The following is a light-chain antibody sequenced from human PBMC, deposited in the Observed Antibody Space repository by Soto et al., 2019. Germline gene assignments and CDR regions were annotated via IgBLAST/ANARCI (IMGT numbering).Light chain of an antibody. CDR1: QSVSSSY. CDR3: QEYGSSPET. J-gene: IGKJ1*01. V-gene: IGKV3-20*01. CDR2: GAS. Sequence: EIVLTQSPGTLSLSPGERATLSCKASQSVSSSYLAWYQQKPGQAPRLLIYGASSRATGIPDRVSGSGSGTDFTLTISRLEPEDSTEYYCQEYGSSPETVGPGNKVEIK.